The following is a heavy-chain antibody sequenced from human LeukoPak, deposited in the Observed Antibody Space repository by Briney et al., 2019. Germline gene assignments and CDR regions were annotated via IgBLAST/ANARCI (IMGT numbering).Heavy chain of an antibody. CDR1: GFTFSNYW. V-gene: IGHV3-74*01. J-gene: IGHJ5*02. Sequence: GGSLRLSCAASGFTFSNYWMHWVRQAPGKGLVWVSRINSDGINTSYADSVKGRFTISRDNAKNTLNLQMNSLRAEDTAVYYCARDLGQYSDTSDNWFDPWGQGTLVTVSS. D-gene: IGHD3-22*01. CDR2: INSDGINT. CDR3: ARDLGQYSDTSDNWFDP.